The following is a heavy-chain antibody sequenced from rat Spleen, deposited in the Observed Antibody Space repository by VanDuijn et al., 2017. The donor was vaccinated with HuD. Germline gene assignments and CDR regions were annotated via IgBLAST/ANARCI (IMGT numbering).Heavy chain of an antibody. Sequence: EVQLVESGGGLVQPGRSMKLSCAASGYTFSDYAMAWVRQAPKKGLEWVAYISYDGGITYYRDSVKGRFTISRDNAKSTLSLQMDSLRSEDTATYYCARRHYGYTDYFDSWGQGVMVTVSS. D-gene: IGHD1-11*01. V-gene: IGHV5-7*01. CDR3: ARRHYGYTDYFDS. J-gene: IGHJ2*01. CDR2: ISYDGGIT. CDR1: GYTFSDYA.